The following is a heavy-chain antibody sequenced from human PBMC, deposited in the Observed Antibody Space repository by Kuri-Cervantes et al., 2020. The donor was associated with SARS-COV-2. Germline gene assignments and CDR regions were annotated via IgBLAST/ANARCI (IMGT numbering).Heavy chain of an antibody. V-gene: IGHV1-69*13. CDR3: ARDSGWGAVAGTSGLVY. CDR2: IIPIFGTA. CDR1: GGTFSSYA. Sequence: SVKVSCKASGGTFSSYAISWVRQAPGQGLEWMGGIIPIFGTANYAQKFQGRVTITADESTSTAYMELSSLRSEDTAVYYCARDSGWGAVAGTSGLVYWGQGTLVTVYS. D-gene: IGHD6-19*01. J-gene: IGHJ4*02.